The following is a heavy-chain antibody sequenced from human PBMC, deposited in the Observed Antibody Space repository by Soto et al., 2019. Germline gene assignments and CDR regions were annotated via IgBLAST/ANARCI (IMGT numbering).Heavy chain of an antibody. J-gene: IGHJ4*02. V-gene: IGHV1-58*01. D-gene: IGHD3-22*01. CDR3: AEDHYDSSGYQVDY. Sequence: SVKVSCKASGFTFTTSALQWVRQARGQRLEWIGWIVVGRGNTNYAQKFQERVTITRDMSTTTPYRELSSLRSGDTAVYYCAEDHYDSSGYQVDYGGKGTLVTVSS. CDR2: IVVGRGNT. CDR1: GFTFTTSA.